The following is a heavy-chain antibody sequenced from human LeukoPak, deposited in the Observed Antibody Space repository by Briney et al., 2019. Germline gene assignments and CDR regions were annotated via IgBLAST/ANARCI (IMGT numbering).Heavy chain of an antibody. CDR3: ARGTRHCSGGSCYQWFDP. D-gene: IGHD2-15*01. V-gene: IGHV3-21*04. Sequence: PGGSLRLSCAASGFTFSSYSMNWVRQAPGKGLEWVSSISSSSNYIYYADSVKGRFTISRDNAKNSLYLQMNSLRAEDTALYYCARGTRHCSGGSCYQWFDPWGQGTLVTVSS. CDR1: GFTFSSYS. J-gene: IGHJ5*02. CDR2: ISSSSNYI.